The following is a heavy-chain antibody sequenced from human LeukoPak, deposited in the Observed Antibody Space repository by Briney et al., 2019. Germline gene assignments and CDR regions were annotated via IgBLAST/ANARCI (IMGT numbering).Heavy chain of an antibody. D-gene: IGHD2-2*01. CDR1: GGTFSSYA. CDR3: AKGFVLDCSSTSCYATYYYYYYMDV. CDR2: IIPIFGTA. Sequence: SVKVSCKASGGTFSSYAISWVRQAPGQGLEWMGGIIPIFGTANYAQKFQGRVTITADESTSTAYMELSSLRSEDTAVYYCAKGFVLDCSSTSCYATYYYYYYMDVWGKGTTVTVSS. V-gene: IGHV1-69*13. J-gene: IGHJ6*03.